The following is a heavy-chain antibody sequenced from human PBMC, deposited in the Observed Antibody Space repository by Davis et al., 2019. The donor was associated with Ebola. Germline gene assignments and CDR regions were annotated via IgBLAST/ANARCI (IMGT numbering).Heavy chain of an antibody. D-gene: IGHD2/OR15-2a*01. CDR2: IYYSGGT. J-gene: IGHJ6*02. Sequence: MPSETLSLTCTVSGGSISSSSYYWGWIRQPPGKGLEWIGSIYYSGGTYYNPSLKSRVTISVDTSKNQFSLKLSSVTAADTAVYYCARQYLNFYNYYYYGMDVWGQGTTVTVSS. CDR1: GGSISSSSYY. CDR3: ARQYLNFYNYYYYGMDV. V-gene: IGHV4-39*01.